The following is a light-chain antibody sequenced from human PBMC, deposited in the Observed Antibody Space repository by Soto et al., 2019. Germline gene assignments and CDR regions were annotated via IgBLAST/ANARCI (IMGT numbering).Light chain of an antibody. CDR3: QQYGSSPT. CDR2: DAS. CDR1: QSVSSSY. Sequence: EIVLTQSPGTLSSSPGERATLSCRASQSVSSSYLAWYQQKPGQAPRLLIYDASSRATGIPDRFSGSGSGTDFTLTISRLEPEDFAVYYCQQYGSSPTFGQGTKVEIK. V-gene: IGKV3-20*01. J-gene: IGKJ1*01.